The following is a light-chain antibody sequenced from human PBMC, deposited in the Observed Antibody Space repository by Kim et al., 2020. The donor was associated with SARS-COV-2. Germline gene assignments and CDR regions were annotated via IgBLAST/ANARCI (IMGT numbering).Light chain of an antibody. CDR2: VVF. J-gene: IGKJ2*01. CDR3: QQYGSSPS. CDR1: KSVRSTD. Sequence: SPGEKATLTGVASKSVRSTDLAWYQQIPGLAPRLLLYVVFRRAKDIPDRFSGSGCGTDFTLTISRLEPGDSAVYYCQQYGSSPSFGQGTKLEI. V-gene: IGKV3D-20*01.